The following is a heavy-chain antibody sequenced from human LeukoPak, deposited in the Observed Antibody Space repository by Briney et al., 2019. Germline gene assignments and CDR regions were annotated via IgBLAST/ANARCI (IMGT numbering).Heavy chain of an antibody. J-gene: IGHJ3*02. Sequence: GGSMRLSCAASGFSFSSYTMNWVRLAPGRGLEWVSSIIGTSEMHYADSVKGRFTVSRDNDKTSLFLQLDSLSVEDTAVYYCTRAIIVALGTGPFDIWGQGTEVSVSS. CDR3: TRAIIVALGTGPFDI. CDR2: IIGTSEM. V-gene: IGHV3-21*01. CDR1: GFSFSSYT. D-gene: IGHD6-13*01.